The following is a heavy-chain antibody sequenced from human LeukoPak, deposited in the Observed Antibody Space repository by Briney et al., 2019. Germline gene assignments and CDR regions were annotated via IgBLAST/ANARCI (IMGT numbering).Heavy chain of an antibody. CDR1: GGSISSSSYY. D-gene: IGHD3-22*01. CDR2: MYYSGST. Sequence: PSETLSLTCTVSGGSISSSSYYWGWIRQPPGKGLEWIGSMYYSGSTYYNPSLKSRVTISVDTSKNQFSLKLSSVTAADTAVYYCAGGREITMIVVVITPFDYWGQGTLVTVSS. CDR3: AGGREITMIVVVITPFDY. J-gene: IGHJ4*02. V-gene: IGHV4-39*01.